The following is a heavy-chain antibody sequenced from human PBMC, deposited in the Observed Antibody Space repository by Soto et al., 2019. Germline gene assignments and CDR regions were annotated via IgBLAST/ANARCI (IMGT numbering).Heavy chain of an antibody. CDR3: ARGEAMYYCGDSYCFDC. CDR2: IIPILGIA. Sequence: QVQLVQSGAEVTKPGSWVKVSCKASEGTFSSYTISWVRQATGQGLEWMGRIIPILGIANYAQKFQDRVTITAEKSTSRAYGDVSSLRSEHTAMYYCARGEAMYYCGDSYCFDCWGQGALVTVSS. V-gene: IGHV1-69*02. CDR1: EGTFSSYT. D-gene: IGHD3-10*01. J-gene: IGHJ4*02.